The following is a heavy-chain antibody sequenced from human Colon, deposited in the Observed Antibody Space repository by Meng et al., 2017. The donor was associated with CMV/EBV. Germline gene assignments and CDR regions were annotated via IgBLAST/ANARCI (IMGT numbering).Heavy chain of an antibody. Sequence: GGSLRLSCSASGFTFSDFGMTWVRQAPGKGLEWVSSISGSGLSTFYSDAVEGRFSISRDNSRNTLYLQINSLRSDDTAVYYCATGADLPTFWNGFAYWGQGAVVTVSS. V-gene: IGHV3-23*01. CDR1: GFTFSDFG. CDR2: ISGSGLST. J-gene: IGHJ4*02. CDR3: ATGADLPTFWNGFAY. D-gene: IGHD3-3*01.